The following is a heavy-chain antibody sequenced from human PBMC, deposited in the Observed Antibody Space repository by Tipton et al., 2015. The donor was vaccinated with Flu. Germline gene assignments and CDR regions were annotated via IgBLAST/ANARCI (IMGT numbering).Heavy chain of an antibody. V-gene: IGHV4-31*11. CDR1: GGSISSGGAY. Sequence: TLSLTCAVYGGSISSGGAYWSWVRQHPGKGLEWIGCIYYSGSTYYNPSLESRVTISVETSKNQFSLKVNSVTAADTAVYYCTRDQGFGGGMSYDYYTLDVWGQGTTVTVSS. CDR2: IYYSGST. J-gene: IGHJ6*02. D-gene: IGHD3-10*01. CDR3: TRDQGFGGGMSYDYYTLDV.